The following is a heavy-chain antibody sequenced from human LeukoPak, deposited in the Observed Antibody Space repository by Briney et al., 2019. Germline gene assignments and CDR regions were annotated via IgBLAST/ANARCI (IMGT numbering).Heavy chain of an antibody. V-gene: IGHV5-51*01. CDR3: ARLYYSASDYPDY. CDR1: GYSFTSYW. Sequence: GESLKISCKGSGYSFTSYWIGWVRQEPGKGLEWMGIIYPDDSDTRYSPSFQGQVTISADKSINTAFLQWSSLKASDSATYYCARLYYSASDYPDYWGQGTLVTVSS. D-gene: IGHD3-10*01. J-gene: IGHJ4*02. CDR2: IYPDDSDT.